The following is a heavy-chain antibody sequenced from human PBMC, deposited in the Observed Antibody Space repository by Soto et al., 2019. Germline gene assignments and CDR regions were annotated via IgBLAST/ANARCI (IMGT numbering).Heavy chain of an antibody. V-gene: IGHV3-23*01. J-gene: IGHJ4*02. D-gene: IGHD6-6*01. CDR2: ISGSGGST. CDR3: AKDPYSSSSNFDY. CDR1: GFTFSSYA. Sequence: GGSLRLSCAASGFTFSSYAMSWVRQAPGKGLEWVSAISGSGGSTYYADSVKGRFTISRDNSKNTLYLQMNSLRAEDTAVCYCAKDPYSSSSNFDYWGQGTLVTVSS.